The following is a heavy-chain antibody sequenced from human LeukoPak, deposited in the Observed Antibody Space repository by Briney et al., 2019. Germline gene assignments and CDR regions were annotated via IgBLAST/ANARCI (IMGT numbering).Heavy chain of an antibody. CDR2: ISAYNGNT. CDR3: ARLGYCSGGSCAYYYYGMDV. J-gene: IGHJ6*02. D-gene: IGHD2-15*01. CDR1: GYTFTSYG. Sequence: ASVKVSCKASGYTFTSYGISWVLQAPGQGLEWLGWISAYNGNTNYAQKLQGRVTMTTDTSTSTAYMELRSLRSDDTAVYYCARLGYCSGGSCAYYYYGMDVWGQGTTVTVSS. V-gene: IGHV1-18*01.